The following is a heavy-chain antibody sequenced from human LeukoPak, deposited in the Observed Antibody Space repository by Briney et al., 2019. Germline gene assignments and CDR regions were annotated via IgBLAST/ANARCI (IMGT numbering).Heavy chain of an antibody. Sequence: GGSLRLSCAASGFTFSSYGMSWVCQAPGKGLEWVSGISGSGGYTYYADSVKGRFTISRDNSKNTLYLQMNSLRAEDTAVYFCAKDRSAYYSGRFDPWGQGTLVTVSS. V-gene: IGHV3-23*01. CDR1: GFTFSSYG. D-gene: IGHD3-22*01. J-gene: IGHJ5*02. CDR2: ISGSGGYT. CDR3: AKDRSAYYSGRFDP.